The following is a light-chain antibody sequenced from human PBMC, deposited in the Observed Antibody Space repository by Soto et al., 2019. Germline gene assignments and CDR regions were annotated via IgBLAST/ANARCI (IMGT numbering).Light chain of an antibody. CDR1: SSDVGTYNL. Sequence: QSVLTQPASVSGSPGQSITISCTGTSSDVGTYNLVSWYQQHPGKAPKLIIYEGTKRPSGVSNRFSGSKSGNTASLTISGLQTEDEADYYCCSYAGYSTSLYVFGTGTKLTVL. CDR3: CSYAGYSTSLYV. J-gene: IGLJ1*01. V-gene: IGLV2-23*01. CDR2: EGT.